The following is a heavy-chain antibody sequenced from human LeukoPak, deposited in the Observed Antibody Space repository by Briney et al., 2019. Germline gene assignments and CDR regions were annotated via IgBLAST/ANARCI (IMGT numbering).Heavy chain of an antibody. D-gene: IGHD1-14*01. CDR3: AKGPGFDY. CDR1: GFTFSSYS. V-gene: IGHV3-30-3*01. Sequence: PGGSLRLSCAASGFTFSSYSMHWVRQAPGKGLEWVAVISYDGNNEDYADSVKGRFTISRDNSKNTLYLQMNSLRAEDTAVYCCAKGPGFDYWGQGTLVTVSS. J-gene: IGHJ4*02. CDR2: ISYDGNNE.